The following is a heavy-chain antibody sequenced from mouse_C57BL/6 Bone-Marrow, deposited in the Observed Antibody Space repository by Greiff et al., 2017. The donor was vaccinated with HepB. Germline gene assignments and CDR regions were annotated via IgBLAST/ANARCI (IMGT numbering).Heavy chain of an antibody. CDR1: GFTFNTYA. CDR2: IRSKSSNYAT. J-gene: IGHJ3*01. Sequence: EVHLVESGGGLVQPKGSLKLSCAASGFTFNTYAMHWVRQAPGKGSEWVARIRSKSSNYATYYADSVKDRFTISRDDSQSMLYLQMNNLKTEDTAMYYCVRPLFYGSSYGFAYWGQGTLVTVSA. D-gene: IGHD1-1*01. V-gene: IGHV10-3*01. CDR3: VRPLFYGSSYGFAY.